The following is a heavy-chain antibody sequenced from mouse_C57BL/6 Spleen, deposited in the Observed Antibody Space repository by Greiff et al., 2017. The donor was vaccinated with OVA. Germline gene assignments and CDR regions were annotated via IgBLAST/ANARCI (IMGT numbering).Heavy chain of an antibody. CDR3: ARGGYGSSYDWFAY. Sequence: EVQRVESGPGLVKPSQSLSLTCSVTGYSITSGYYWNWIRQFPGNKLEWMGYISYDGSNNYNPSLKNRISITRDTSKNQFFLKLNSVTTEDTATYYCARGGYGSSYDWFAYWGQGTLVTVSA. J-gene: IGHJ3*01. D-gene: IGHD1-1*01. V-gene: IGHV3-6*01. CDR1: GYSITSGYY. CDR2: ISYDGSN.